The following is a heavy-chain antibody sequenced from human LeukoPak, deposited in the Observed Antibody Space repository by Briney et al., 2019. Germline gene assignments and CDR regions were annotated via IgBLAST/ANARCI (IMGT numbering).Heavy chain of an antibody. CDR2: ISWNSGSI. D-gene: IGHD3/OR15-3a*01. CDR3: AKGVFGLVIPVFDY. V-gene: IGHV3-9*01. Sequence: LAGGSLRLSCAASGFTFDDYAMHWVRQAPGKGLEWVSGISWNSGSIGYADSVKGRFTISRDNAKNSLYLQMNSLRAEDTALYYCAKGVFGLVIPVFDYWGQGNLVTVSS. J-gene: IGHJ4*02. CDR1: GFTFDDYA.